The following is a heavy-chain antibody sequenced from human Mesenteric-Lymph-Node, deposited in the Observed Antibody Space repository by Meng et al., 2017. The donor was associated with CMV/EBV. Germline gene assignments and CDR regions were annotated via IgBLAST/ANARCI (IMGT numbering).Heavy chain of an antibody. D-gene: IGHD1-14*01. CDR3: AIGYTEYQQVFYYYYGMDV. Sequence: ASVKVSCKASGYSLTSYFLHWVRQAPGQGLEWMGWINPVSGDTNYAQKFQGRVTMTGDTSITTAYMELSRLRSDDTAVYYCAIGYTEYQQVFYYYYGMDVWGQGTTVTVSS. J-gene: IGHJ6*02. CDR2: INPVSGDT. CDR1: GYSLTSYF. V-gene: IGHV1-2*02.